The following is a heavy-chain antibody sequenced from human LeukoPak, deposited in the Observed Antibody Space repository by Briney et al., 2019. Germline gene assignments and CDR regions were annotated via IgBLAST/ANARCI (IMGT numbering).Heavy chain of an antibody. CDR3: ARAGPSSSWHQFDY. V-gene: IGHV3-66*01. Sequence: GGSLRLSCAASGLTVSSNCMSWVRQAPGKGLEWVSLIYSGGRTYYADSVKGRFTISRDNSKNTLYLQMNRLRAEDTAVYYCARAGPSSSWHQFDYWGQGTLVTVSS. D-gene: IGHD6-13*01. CDR2: IYSGGRT. CDR1: GLTVSSNC. J-gene: IGHJ4*02.